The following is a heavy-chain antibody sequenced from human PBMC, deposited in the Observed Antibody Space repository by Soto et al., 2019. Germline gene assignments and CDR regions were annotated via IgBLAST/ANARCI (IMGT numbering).Heavy chain of an antibody. CDR2: VSLTGDRT. Sequence: GGSLRLSCVASRFSFSSYEMSWVRQAAGKGLEWVSRVSLTGDRTNYAGSVKGRFTASRDNFKNTLYLEMDSLRPEDTAIYYCARGGGYCTPTSCAIDSWGRGTPVTVSS. CDR1: RFSFSSYE. J-gene: IGHJ4*02. V-gene: IGHV3-23*01. D-gene: IGHD2-8*01. CDR3: ARGGGYCTPTSCAIDS.